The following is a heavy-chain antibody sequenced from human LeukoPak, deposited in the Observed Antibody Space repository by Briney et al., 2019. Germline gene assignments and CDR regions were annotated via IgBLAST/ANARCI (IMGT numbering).Heavy chain of an antibody. V-gene: IGHV3-74*01. D-gene: IGHD3-10*01. J-gene: IGHJ4*02. CDR3: ARGARDGSGNYLFNY. CDR2: ISSDGRST. Sequence: PGGSLRLSCAASGFTFSTYWMHWVRQTPGKGLGWVSRISSDGRSTYYADSVKGRFTISRDNAKNTLYLQMNSLRAEDTGVYYCARGARDGSGNYLFNYWGQGTLVTVSS. CDR1: GFTFSTYW.